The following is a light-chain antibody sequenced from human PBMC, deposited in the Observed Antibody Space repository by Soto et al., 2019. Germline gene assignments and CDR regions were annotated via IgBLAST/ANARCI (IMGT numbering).Light chain of an antibody. J-gene: IGKJ4*01. CDR1: QSVSSSY. CDR2: GTS. V-gene: IGKV3-20*01. CDR3: QQYNNWPLT. Sequence: EIVLTQSPGTLSLSPGERATLSCRASQSVSSSYLAWYQHKPGQAPRLLISGTSSRATGIPDRFSGSGAGTDFTLTISRLEPEDFAVYYCQQYNNWPLTFGGGTKVEIK.